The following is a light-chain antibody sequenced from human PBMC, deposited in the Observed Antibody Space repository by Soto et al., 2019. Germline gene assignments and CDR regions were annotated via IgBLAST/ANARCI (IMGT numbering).Light chain of an antibody. V-gene: IGLV1-40*01. J-gene: IGLJ2*01. CDR1: SSNIGAGYD. CDR2: GNS. CDR3: QSYDSSLSGSGVV. Sequence: QSVLTQPPLVSGAPGQRVTISCTGSSSNIGAGYDVHWYQQLPGTAPKLLIYGNSNRPSGVPDRFSGSKSGTSASLAITGLQAEDEADYYCQSYDSSLSGSGVVFGGGTKLTVL.